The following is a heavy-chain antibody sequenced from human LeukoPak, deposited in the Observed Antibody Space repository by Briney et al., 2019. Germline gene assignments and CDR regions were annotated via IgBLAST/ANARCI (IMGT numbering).Heavy chain of an antibody. CDR3: ARERGAYYLDY. CDR1: GFTFSDHY. Sequence: TGGSLRLSCAASGFTFSDHYMDWVRQAPGKGLEWVAVISYDGSNKYYADSAKGRFTISRDNSKNTLYLQMNSLRAEDTAVYYCARERGAYYLDYWGQGTLVTVSS. V-gene: IGHV3-30*03. D-gene: IGHD1-26*01. J-gene: IGHJ4*02. CDR2: ISYDGSNK.